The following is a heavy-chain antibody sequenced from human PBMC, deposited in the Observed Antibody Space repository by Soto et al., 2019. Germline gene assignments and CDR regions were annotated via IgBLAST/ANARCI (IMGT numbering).Heavy chain of an antibody. Sequence: GGSLRLSCAASGFTFSDYEMNWVRQAPGKGLEWVSYISLSGTTIHYADSVKGRFTISRDNAKNSVYLQMNSLRVEDTAIYYCAREGGFDWFYPWGQGTLVTVSS. V-gene: IGHV3-48*03. J-gene: IGHJ5*02. CDR3: AREGGFDWFYP. CDR1: GFTFSDYE. CDR2: ISLSGTTI.